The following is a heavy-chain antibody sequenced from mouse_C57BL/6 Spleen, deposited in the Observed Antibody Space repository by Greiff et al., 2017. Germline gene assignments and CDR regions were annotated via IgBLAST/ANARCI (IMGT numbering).Heavy chain of an antibody. CDR1: GYAFSSSW. Sequence: QVQLQQSGPELVKPGASVKISCKASGYAFSSSWMNWVKQRPGKGLEWIGRIYPGDGDTNYNGKFKGKATLTAEESSSTAYMQLSSLTSEDSAVYVCAQGGLRLQGDYWGQGTSVTVSS. J-gene: IGHJ4*01. V-gene: IGHV1-82*01. CDR2: IYPGDGDT. CDR3: AQGGLRLQGDY. D-gene: IGHD3-2*02.